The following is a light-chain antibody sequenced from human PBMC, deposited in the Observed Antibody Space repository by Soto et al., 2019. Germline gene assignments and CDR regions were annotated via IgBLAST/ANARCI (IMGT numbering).Light chain of an antibody. V-gene: IGKV1-8*01. J-gene: IGKJ1*01. CDR3: QQYYSYPHT. CDR2: AAS. Sequence: AIRMTQSPSSFSASTGDRVTITCRASQGMSSYLAWYQQKPGKAPKLLIYAASTLQSGVPSRFSCSGYGTDFTITISYLQAEDFATYYCQQYYSYPHTFGQGTKVEIK. CDR1: QGMSSY.